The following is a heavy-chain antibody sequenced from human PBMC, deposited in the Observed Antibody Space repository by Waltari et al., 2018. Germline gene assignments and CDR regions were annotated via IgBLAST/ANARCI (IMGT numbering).Heavy chain of an antibody. J-gene: IGHJ3*02. V-gene: IGHV4-4*02. D-gene: IGHD3-3*01. CDR2: IYNSGST. CDR1: GGSISSSNW. Sequence: QVQLQESGPGLVKPSGTLSLTCAVSGGSISSSNWWSWVRQPPGTGLEWIGEIYNSGSTNYTPSHKIRVTISVDKSKNQFSLKLSSVTAADTAVYYCARDKMPKSHYDFWSGYYLDAFDIWGQGTMVTVSS. CDR3: ARDKMPKSHYDFWSGYYLDAFDI.